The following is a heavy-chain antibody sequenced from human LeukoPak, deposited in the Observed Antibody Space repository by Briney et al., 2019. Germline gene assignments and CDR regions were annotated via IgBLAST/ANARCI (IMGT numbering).Heavy chain of an antibody. J-gene: IGHJ4*02. Sequence: GGSLRLSCAASGFTFSDHYMDWVRQAPGKGLEWVGRTRNKANSYTTEYAASVKGRFTVSRDDSESSLYLQMNSLKIEDTAVYFCARGGFCGGGTCYTDYYDYWGQGTLVTVSS. V-gene: IGHV3-72*01. CDR2: TRNKANSYTT. D-gene: IGHD2-15*01. CDR3: ARGGFCGGGTCYTDYYDY. CDR1: GFTFSDHY.